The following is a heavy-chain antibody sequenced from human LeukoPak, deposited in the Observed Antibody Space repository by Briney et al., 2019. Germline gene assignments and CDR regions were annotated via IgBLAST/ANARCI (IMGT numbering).Heavy chain of an antibody. CDR1: GFTVSSKY. D-gene: IGHD3-22*01. Sequence: PGGSLRLSCAASGFTVSSKYMTWVRQAPGKGLERLSAIYSGGDTYYADSVRGRFTISRDNSKNMVYLQMRSLRAEDTAVYYCVRDRSASSDYYALGYWGQGTLVTVSS. V-gene: IGHV3-66*01. CDR2: IYSGGDT. J-gene: IGHJ4*02. CDR3: VRDRSASSDYYALGY.